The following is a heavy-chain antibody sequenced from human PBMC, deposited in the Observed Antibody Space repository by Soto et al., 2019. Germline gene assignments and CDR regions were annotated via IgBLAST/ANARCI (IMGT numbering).Heavy chain of an antibody. CDR2: INAGNGNT. CDR3: ARLVGATRAFDI. D-gene: IGHD1-26*01. J-gene: IGHJ3*02. Sequence: ASVKVSCKASGYTFTSYAMHWVRHAPGQRLEWMGWINAGNGNTKYSQKFQGRVTITRDTSASTAYMELSSLRSEDTAVYYCARLVGATRAFDIWGQGTMVTVSS. V-gene: IGHV1-3*01. CDR1: GYTFTSYA.